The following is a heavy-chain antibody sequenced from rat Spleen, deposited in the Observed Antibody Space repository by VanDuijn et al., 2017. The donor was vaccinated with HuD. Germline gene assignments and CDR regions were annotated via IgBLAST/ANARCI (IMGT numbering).Heavy chain of an antibody. V-gene: IGHV2-43*01. CDR1: GFSLTSYH. Sequence: QVQLKESGPGLVQPSQTLSLTCTVSGFSLTSYHVSWVRQPPGKGLEWMGVIWTGGSTAYNSLLKSRLSITRDISERQFFLKMNSLQTEDTATYYGARANRDSYAHFDHWGQGVMVTVSS. J-gene: IGHJ2*01. CDR2: IWTGGST. CDR3: ARANRDSYAHFDH. D-gene: IGHD1-12*01.